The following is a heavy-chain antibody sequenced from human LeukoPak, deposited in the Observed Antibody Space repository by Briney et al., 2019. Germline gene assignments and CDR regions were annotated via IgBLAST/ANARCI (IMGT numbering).Heavy chain of an antibody. CDR3: AKVLTLYYYDSSGPDY. Sequence: GGSLRLSCAASGFTFSSYAMSWVRQAPGKGLEWVSAISGSGGSTYYADSVKGRFTISRDNSKNTLYLQMNSLRAEDTAVYYCAKVLTLYYYDSSGPDYWGQGTLVTVSS. V-gene: IGHV3-23*01. J-gene: IGHJ4*02. D-gene: IGHD3-22*01. CDR2: ISGSGGST. CDR1: GFTFSSYA.